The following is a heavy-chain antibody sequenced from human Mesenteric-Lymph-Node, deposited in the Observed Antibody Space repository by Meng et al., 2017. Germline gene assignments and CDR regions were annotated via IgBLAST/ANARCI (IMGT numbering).Heavy chain of an antibody. CDR2: ISGSGGST. V-gene: IGHV3-23*01. D-gene: IGHD5-12*01. CDR1: GFTFSDYE. CDR3: ARDLVNSGYDWGFGY. Sequence: GESLKISCAAAGFTFSDYEMNWVRQAPGKGLEWVSGISGSGGSTYYADSVKGRFTISRDNSKNTLYLQMNSLRAEDTAVYYCARDLVNSGYDWGFGYWGQGTLVTVSS. J-gene: IGHJ4*02.